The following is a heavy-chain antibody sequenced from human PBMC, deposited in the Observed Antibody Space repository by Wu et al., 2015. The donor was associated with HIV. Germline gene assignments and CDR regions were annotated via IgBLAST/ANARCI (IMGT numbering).Heavy chain of an antibody. CDR2: IIPIFHTT. J-gene: IGHJ4*02. CDR1: GGTLSSYA. Sequence: QVHLVQSGAEVKKSGSSVKVSCRTSGGTLSSYAFSWVRQAPGQGLEWMGGIIPIFHTTNYARNFQDRVTISADETTSTAYMELSSLTSEDTAVYYCARQRGGSGNYYNAFDYWGQGTLVTVSA. CDR3: ARQRGGSGNYYNAFDY. V-gene: IGHV1-69*12. D-gene: IGHD3-10*01.